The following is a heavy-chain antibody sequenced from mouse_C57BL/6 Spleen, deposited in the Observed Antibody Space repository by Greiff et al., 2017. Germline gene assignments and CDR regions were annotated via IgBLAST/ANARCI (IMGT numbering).Heavy chain of an antibody. D-gene: IGHD1-1*01. CDR3: ARGGSGRDYYAVDY. CDR1: GYTFTSYG. Sequence: QVQLQQSGAELARPGASVKLSCKASGYTFTSYGISWVKQRTGQGLEWIGEIYPRSGNTYYNEKFKGKATMTVDKSSSTAYMELRSLTSEDSAVEFCARGGSGRDYYAVDYWGQGTSVTVSS. V-gene: IGHV1-81*01. J-gene: IGHJ4*01. CDR2: IYPRSGNT.